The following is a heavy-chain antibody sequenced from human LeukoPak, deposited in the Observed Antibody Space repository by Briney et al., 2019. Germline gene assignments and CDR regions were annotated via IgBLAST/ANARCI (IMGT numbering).Heavy chain of an antibody. CDR3: ARVAADSNGWYQFDS. CDR1: GFTVSSNY. D-gene: IGHD6-19*01. J-gene: IGHJ4*02. V-gene: IGHV3-66*01. CDR2: FNSGGGT. Sequence: GGSLRLSCAASGFTVSSNYMGWVRQAPGEGLEWVSFFNSGGGTNFADSVEGRFTVSRDNSKNTLFLQMNSLRAEDTAVYYCARVAADSNGWYQFDSWGQGTLVTVSS.